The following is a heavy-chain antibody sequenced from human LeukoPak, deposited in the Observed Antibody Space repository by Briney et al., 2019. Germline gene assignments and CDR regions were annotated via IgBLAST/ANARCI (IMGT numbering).Heavy chain of an antibody. V-gene: IGHV4-34*01. CDR3: ARPFLSYGFHGAFDI. D-gene: IGHD5-18*01. J-gene: IGHJ3*02. CDR1: GASFSGYY. Sequence: SSETLSLTCAVYGASFSGYYWSWIRQPPGKGLEWIGEINHSGSTNYNPSLKSRVTISVDTSKNQFSLKLSSVTAADTAVYYCARPFLSYGFHGAFDIWGQGTMVTVSS. CDR2: INHSGST.